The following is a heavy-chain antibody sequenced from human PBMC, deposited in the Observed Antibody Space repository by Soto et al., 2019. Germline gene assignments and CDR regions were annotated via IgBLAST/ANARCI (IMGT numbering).Heavy chain of an antibody. Sequence: GGSLRLSCAASGFTFSSYAMSWVRQAPGKGLEWVSAISGSGCITYYGDSVKGRFTISRNNSKNTLYLQINSLRAEDTLVYYCAKSQSGVAGYGSGSSCYNLDYWGQGTLVTVSS. V-gene: IGHV3-23*01. D-gene: IGHD2-15*01. CDR3: AKSQSGVAGYGSGSSCYNLDY. CDR1: GFTFSSYA. J-gene: IGHJ4*02. CDR2: ISGSGCIT.